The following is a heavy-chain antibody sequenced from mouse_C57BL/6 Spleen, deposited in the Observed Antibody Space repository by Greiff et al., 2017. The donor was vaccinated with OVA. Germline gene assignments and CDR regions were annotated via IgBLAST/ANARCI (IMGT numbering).Heavy chain of an antibody. D-gene: IGHD2-1*01. CDR2: IDPETGGT. CDR3: TRSDGNGAMDY. J-gene: IGHJ4*01. Sequence: QVQLQPSGAELVRPGASVTLSCKASGYTFTDYEMHWVKQTPVHGLEWIGAIDPETGGTAYNQKFKGKAILTADKSSSTAYMELRSLTSEDSAVYYCTRSDGNGAMDYWGQGTSVTVSS. V-gene: IGHV1-15*01. CDR1: GYTFTDYE.